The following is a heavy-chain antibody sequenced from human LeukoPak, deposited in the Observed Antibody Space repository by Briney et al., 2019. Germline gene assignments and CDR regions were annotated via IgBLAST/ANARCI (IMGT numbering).Heavy chain of an antibody. CDR1: GGSISSSSYY. D-gene: IGHD6-19*01. CDR3: ARQIISSGWYYFGY. CDR2: IYYSGST. V-gene: IGHV4-39*01. Sequence: SETLSLTCTVSGGSISSSSYYWGWIRQPPGKGLEWIGSIYYSGSTYYNPSLKSRVTISVDTSKNQFSLKLSSVTAADTAVYYCARQIISSGWYYFGYWGQGTLVTVSS. J-gene: IGHJ4*02.